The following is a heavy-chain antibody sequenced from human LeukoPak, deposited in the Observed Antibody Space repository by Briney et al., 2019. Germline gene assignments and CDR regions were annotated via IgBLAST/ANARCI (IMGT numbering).Heavy chain of an antibody. V-gene: IGHV1-2*02. CDR1: GYSFTGYY. J-gene: IGHJ4*02. Sequence: ASVKVSCKASGYSFTGYYMHWVRQAPGQGLEWMGWINTNSGGTNYAQKFQGRVTMTRDTSISTAYMELSRLRPDDTAVYYCARDWGYSDSRGYCDYWGQGTLVTVSS. D-gene: IGHD3-22*01. CDR3: ARDWGYSDSRGYCDY. CDR2: INTNSGGT.